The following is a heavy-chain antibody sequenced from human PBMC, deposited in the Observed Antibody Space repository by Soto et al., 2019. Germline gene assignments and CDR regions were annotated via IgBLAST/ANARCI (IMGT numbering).Heavy chain of an antibody. Sequence: ASVKVSCKASGYTFTGYYMHWVRQAPGQGLEWMGWINPNSGGTNYAQKFQGWVTMTRDTSISTAYMELSRLRSDDTAVYYCARGSGYDSVYYYCYYGMDVWGQGTTVTVSS. D-gene: IGHD5-12*01. CDR1: GYTFTGYY. V-gene: IGHV1-2*04. J-gene: IGHJ6*02. CDR2: INPNSGGT. CDR3: ARGSGYDSVYYYCYYGMDV.